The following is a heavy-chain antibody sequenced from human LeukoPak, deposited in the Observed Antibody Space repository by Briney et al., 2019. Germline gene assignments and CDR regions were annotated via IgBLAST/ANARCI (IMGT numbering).Heavy chain of an antibody. CDR2: INPSGGST. CDR3: ATAGIDLLRGYSYGRGPDAFDI. J-gene: IGHJ3*02. Sequence: GASVKVSCKASGYTFTSYYMHWVRQAPGQGLEWMGIINPSGGSTSYAQKFQGRVTMTEDTSTDTAYMELSSLRSEDTAVYYCATAGIDLLRGYSYGRGPDAFDIWGQGTMVTVSS. CDR1: GYTFTSYY. V-gene: IGHV1-46*01. D-gene: IGHD5-18*01.